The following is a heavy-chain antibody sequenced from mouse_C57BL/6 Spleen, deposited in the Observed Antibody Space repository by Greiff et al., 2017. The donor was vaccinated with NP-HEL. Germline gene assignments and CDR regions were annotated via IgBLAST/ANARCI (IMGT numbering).Heavy chain of an antibody. Sequence: VQLQQSGAELAKPGASVKLSCKASGYTFTSYWMHWVKQRPGQGLEWIGYINPSSGYTKYNQKFKDKATLTADKSSSTAYMQLSSLTYEYSAVYYCARKSYSNYLWFAYWGQGTLVTVSA. CDR1: GYTFTSYW. CDR2: INPSSGYT. J-gene: IGHJ3*01. D-gene: IGHD2-5*01. CDR3: ARKSYSNYLWFAY. V-gene: IGHV1-7*01.